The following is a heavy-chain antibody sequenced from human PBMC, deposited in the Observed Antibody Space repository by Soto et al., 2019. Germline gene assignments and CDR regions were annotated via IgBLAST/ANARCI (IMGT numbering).Heavy chain of an antibody. V-gene: IGHV4-34*01. CDR3: ARDLGQGGRGLDQ. D-gene: IGHD2-15*01. Sequence: PSETLSLTCAVYGGSFSGYYWSWIRQPPGKGLEWIGEINHSGSTNYNPSLKSRVTISVDTSKNQFSLKLSSVTAADTAVYCCARDLGQGGRGLDQCGRGTRVSAAS. CDR2: INHSGST. CDR1: GGSFSGYY. J-gene: IGHJ5*02.